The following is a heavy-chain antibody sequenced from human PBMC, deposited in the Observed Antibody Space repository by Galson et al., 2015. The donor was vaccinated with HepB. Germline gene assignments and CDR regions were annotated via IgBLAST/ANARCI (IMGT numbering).Heavy chain of an antibody. J-gene: IGHJ6*02. Sequence: QVQLQESGPGLVKPSETLSLTCTVSGGSISSYYWSWIRQPPGKGLEWIGYIYYSGSTNYNPSLKSRVTISVDTSKNQFSLKLSSVTAADTAVYYCARGPPKTYYDFWSGFDYYYGMDVWGQGTTVTVSS. CDR1: GGSISSYY. D-gene: IGHD3-3*01. CDR2: IYYSGST. CDR3: ARGPPKTYYDFWSGFDYYYGMDV. V-gene: IGHV4-59*12.